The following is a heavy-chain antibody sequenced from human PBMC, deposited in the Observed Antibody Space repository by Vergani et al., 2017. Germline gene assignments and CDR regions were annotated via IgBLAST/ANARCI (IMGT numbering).Heavy chain of an antibody. V-gene: IGHV3-23*01. CDR2: ITGSGGKT. CDR3: AKEFEGRTGPLKSIAVAGSRGYYFDY. D-gene: IGHD6-19*01. CDR1: GFTFSTYA. J-gene: IGHJ4*02. Sequence: EVQLLESGGGLVQPGGSLRLSCAASGFTFSTYAMSWVRQAPGKGLEWVSAITGSGGKTYYADSVKGRFTISRDNSKNTLYVQMNSLRAEDTAIYYCAKEFEGRTGPLKSIAVAGSRGYYFDYWGQGTLVTVSS.